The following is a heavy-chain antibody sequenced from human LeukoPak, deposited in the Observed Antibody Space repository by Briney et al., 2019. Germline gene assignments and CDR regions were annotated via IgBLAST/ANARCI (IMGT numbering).Heavy chain of an antibody. CDR1: GFTFSDYN. Sequence: GGSLRLSCAASGFTFSDYNMHWVRQAPGKGLEWVAVISYDGSNKYYADSVKGRFTISRDNSKNTPYLQMNSLRAEDTAVYYCAKVRWDNSGWYYLDNWGQGALVTVSS. CDR3: AKVRWDNSGWYYLDN. V-gene: IGHV3-30*18. CDR2: ISYDGSNK. J-gene: IGHJ4*02. D-gene: IGHD6-19*01.